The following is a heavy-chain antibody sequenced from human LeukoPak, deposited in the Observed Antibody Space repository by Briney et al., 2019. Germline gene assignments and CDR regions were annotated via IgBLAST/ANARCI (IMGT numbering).Heavy chain of an antibody. V-gene: IGHV4-61*02. Sequence: SETLSLTCTVSGGSISSSYYWSWIRQPAGKGLEWIGRIYTSGSTNYNPSLKSRVTISVDTSKNQFSLKLSSVTAADTAVYYCAGTMVVTPDYFYYWGQGTLVTVSS. J-gene: IGHJ4*02. CDR2: IYTSGST. D-gene: IGHD4-23*01. CDR3: AGTMVVTPDYFYY. CDR1: GGSISSSYY.